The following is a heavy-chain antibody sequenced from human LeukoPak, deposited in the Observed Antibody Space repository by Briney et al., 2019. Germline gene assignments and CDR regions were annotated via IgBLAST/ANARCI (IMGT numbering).Heavy chain of an antibody. CDR1: GGSFSGYY. V-gene: IGHV4-34*01. J-gene: IGHJ4*02. CDR3: ARVLSGGNTEYFDY. D-gene: IGHD4-23*01. Sequence: SETLSLTCAVYGGSFSGYYWSWIRQTPEKGLEWIGEINHSGSTNYSPSLKSRVTLSVDTSKNQFSLKLSSVTAADTAVYFCARVLSGGNTEYFDYWGQGTLVTVSS. CDR2: INHSGST.